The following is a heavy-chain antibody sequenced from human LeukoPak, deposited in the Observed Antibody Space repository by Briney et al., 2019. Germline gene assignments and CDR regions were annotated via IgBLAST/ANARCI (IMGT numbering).Heavy chain of an antibody. D-gene: IGHD3-3*01. Sequence: SGGSLRLSCAASRFTFSSYWMSWVRQAPGKGLEWVANIKQDGSEKYYVDSVKGRFTISRDNAKNSLYLQMNSLRAEDTAVYYCARDDNTIFGVVSHLTTDAFDIWGQGTMVTVSS. CDR2: IKQDGSEK. CDR1: RFTFSSYW. CDR3: ARDDNTIFGVVSHLTTDAFDI. J-gene: IGHJ3*02. V-gene: IGHV3-7*01.